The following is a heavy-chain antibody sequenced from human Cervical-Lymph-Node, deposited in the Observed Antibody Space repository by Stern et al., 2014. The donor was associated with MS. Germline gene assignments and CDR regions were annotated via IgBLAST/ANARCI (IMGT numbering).Heavy chain of an antibody. CDR3: EARIVGPTGIDY. V-gene: IGHV3-72*01. CDR1: GFSISDHY. J-gene: IGHJ4*02. CDR2: IRNKAKSYTT. Sequence: EVQLVESGGGLVQPGGSLRLSCAASGFSISDHYMDWVRQAPGKGLEWVGRIRNKAKSYTTEYAASVKGRFTISRDDSKNSLFLQMNSLKIEDTAVYYCEARIVGPTGIDYWGQGTLVIVSS. D-gene: IGHD1-26*01.